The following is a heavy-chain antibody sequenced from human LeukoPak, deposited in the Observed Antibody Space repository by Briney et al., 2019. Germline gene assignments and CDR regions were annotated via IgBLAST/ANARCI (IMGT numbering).Heavy chain of an antibody. Sequence: PGGSLRLSCAASGFTFSSYGMHWVRQAPGKGLEWVAFIRYDGSNKYYADSVKGRFTISRDNSKNTLYLQMNSLRAEDTAVYYCAKDLTYYYDSSGYGDVFDIWGQGTMVTVSS. CDR3: AKDLTYYYDSSGYGDVFDI. D-gene: IGHD3-22*01. CDR1: GFTFSSYG. CDR2: IRYDGSNK. V-gene: IGHV3-30*02. J-gene: IGHJ3*02.